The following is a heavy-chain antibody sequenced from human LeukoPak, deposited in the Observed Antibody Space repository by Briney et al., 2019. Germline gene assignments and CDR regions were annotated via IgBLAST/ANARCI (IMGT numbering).Heavy chain of an antibody. CDR2: IKGDGIST. D-gene: IGHD4-23*01. J-gene: IGHJ4*02. CDR3: ARGRPHGNDY. CDR1: GFTFSSNW. V-gene: IGHV3-74*01. Sequence: GGSLRLSCAASGFTFSSNWMHWVRHAPGQGLVWVSRIKGDGISTNYADSVKGRFSISRDNAKNTLYLQMNSLRVEDTAVYYCARGRPHGNDYWGQGTLVTVSS.